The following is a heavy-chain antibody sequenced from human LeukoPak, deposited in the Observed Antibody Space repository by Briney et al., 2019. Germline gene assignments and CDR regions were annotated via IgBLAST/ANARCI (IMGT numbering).Heavy chain of an antibody. CDR2: FAVSDTTT. CDR1: GFDFGAYE. J-gene: IGHJ4*02. Sequence: PGGSLRLSCAASGFDFGAYEMNWVRQAPGKGLEWVAYFAVSDTTTYCADSVKGRFIISRDNARNSLYLQMNSLRAEDTALYYCTTLGYHLDSWGQGTLVTVSS. CDR3: TTLGYHLDS. D-gene: IGHD3-22*01. V-gene: IGHV3-48*03.